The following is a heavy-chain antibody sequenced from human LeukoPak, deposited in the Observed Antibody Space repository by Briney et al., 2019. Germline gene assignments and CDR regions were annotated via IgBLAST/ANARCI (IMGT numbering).Heavy chain of an antibody. CDR3: AQVVAASFDY. CDR1: DYSISSGNY. CDR2: IYHSGST. J-gene: IGHJ4*02. Sequence: PSETLSLTCTVSDYSISSGNYWGWIRQPPGKGLEWIGSIYHSGSTYYNPSLKSRVTISVGTSKNQFSLKLSSVTAADTAIYYCAQVVAASFDYCGQGTLVTVSS. D-gene: IGHD2-15*01. V-gene: IGHV4-38-2*02.